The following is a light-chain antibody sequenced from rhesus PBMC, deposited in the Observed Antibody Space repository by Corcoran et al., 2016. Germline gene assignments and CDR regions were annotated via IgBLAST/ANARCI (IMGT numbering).Light chain of an antibody. V-gene: IGKV2S2*01. CDR3: MQNTKDPT. CDR2: KVT. CDR1: QSLLHSDGNTY. J-gene: IGKJ1*01. Sequence: DIVMTQTPLSLPVTPGEPASISCRSSQSLLHSDGNTYLDWYLQKPGQSPRLLIYKVTNRESGVPDRFSGSGSGTDFTLKISRVEPEDVGVYYCMQNTKDPTFGQGTKVEIK.